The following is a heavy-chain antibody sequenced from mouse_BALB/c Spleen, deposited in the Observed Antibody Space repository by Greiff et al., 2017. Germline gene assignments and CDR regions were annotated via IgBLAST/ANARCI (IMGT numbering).Heavy chain of an antibody. V-gene: IGHV1-15*01. Sequence: VKLVESGAELVRPGASVTLSCKASGYTFTDYEMHWVKQTPVHGLEWIGAIDPETGGTAYNQKFKGKATLTADKSSSTAYMELRSLTSEDSAVYYCTRGQGGWFAYWGQGTLVTVSA. CDR1: GYTFTDYE. D-gene: IGHD6-1*01. J-gene: IGHJ3*01. CDR3: TRGQGGWFAY. CDR2: IDPETGGT.